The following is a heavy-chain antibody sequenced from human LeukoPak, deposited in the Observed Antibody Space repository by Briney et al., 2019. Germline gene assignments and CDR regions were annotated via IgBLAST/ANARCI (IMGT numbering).Heavy chain of an antibody. Sequence: PSQTLSLTCTVSGGSISSGSYYWSWIRQHPGKGLEWIGYIYYSGSTYYNPSLKSRVTISVDTSKNQFSLKLSSVTAADTAVYYCARASKGMIVVVPKIDYWGQGTLVTVSS. CDR1: GGSISSGSYY. D-gene: IGHD3-22*01. J-gene: IGHJ4*02. CDR2: IYYSGST. V-gene: IGHV4-31*03. CDR3: ARASKGMIVVVPKIDY.